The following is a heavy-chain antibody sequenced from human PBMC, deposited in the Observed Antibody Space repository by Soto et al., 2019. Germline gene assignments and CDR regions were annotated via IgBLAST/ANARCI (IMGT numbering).Heavy chain of an antibody. D-gene: IGHD3-3*02. J-gene: IGHJ3*02. CDR3: VRYDRINMKPYSPEGFHI. CDR1: GDSISSASYF. V-gene: IGHV4-39*01. Sequence: PSETLSLTCTVSGDSISSASYFWGWIRQPPGKGLEWIGSVYFVGNSYYNPSLKSRVSISVDASKNQFSLRLSSMTAADTGVYYCVRYDRINMKPYSPEGFHIWGQGTMVTVSS. CDR2: VYFVGNS.